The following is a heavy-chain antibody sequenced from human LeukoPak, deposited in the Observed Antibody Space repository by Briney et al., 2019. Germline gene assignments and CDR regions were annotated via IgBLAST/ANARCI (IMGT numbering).Heavy chain of an antibody. CDR3: AKAPEWELLSLVYFQH. V-gene: IGHV3-23*01. CDR2: ISGSGGST. Sequence: GGCLRLSCAASGFTFSSYAMSWVRQAPGKGLEWVSVISGSGGSTYYADSLKGRFTISRDNSKNTLYLQVNSLRVEDTAVYYCAKAPEWELLSLVYFQHWGQGTLVTVSS. CDR1: GFTFSSYA. J-gene: IGHJ1*01. D-gene: IGHD1-26*01.